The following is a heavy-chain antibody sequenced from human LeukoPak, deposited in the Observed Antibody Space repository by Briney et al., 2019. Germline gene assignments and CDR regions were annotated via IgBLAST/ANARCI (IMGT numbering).Heavy chain of an antibody. CDR1: GGSISSSSHY. CDR3: ARRVAGSGYRDY. D-gene: IGHD3-22*01. Sequence: PSETLSLTCTVSGGSISSSSHYWGWIRKPPGMGLEWIGNIYYTGSTNYNPSLKSRVTISVDTSKNQFSLKLSSVTAADTADYYCARRVAGSGYRDYWGQGILVTVSS. J-gene: IGHJ4*02. CDR2: IYYTGST. V-gene: IGHV4-39*01.